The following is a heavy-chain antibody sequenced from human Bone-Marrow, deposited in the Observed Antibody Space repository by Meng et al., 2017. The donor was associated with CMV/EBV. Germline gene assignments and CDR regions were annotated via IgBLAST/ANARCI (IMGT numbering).Heavy chain of an antibody. CDR2: INWNGGST. Sequence: GESLKISCVASGFTFDDYGMSWVRQAPGKGLEWVSGINWNGGSTGYADSVKGRFTISRDNSKNTLYLQMNSLRAEDTAVYYCARAHGVGAFGYWGQGTLVTVSS. D-gene: IGHD1-26*01. J-gene: IGHJ4*02. CDR1: GFTFDDYG. CDR3: ARAHGVGAFGY. V-gene: IGHV3-20*04.